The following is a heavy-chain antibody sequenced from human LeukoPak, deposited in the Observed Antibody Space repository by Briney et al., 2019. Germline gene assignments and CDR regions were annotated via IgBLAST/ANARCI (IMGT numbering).Heavy chain of an antibody. Sequence: SETLSLTCTVSGGSISSYYWSWIRQPPGKGLEWTGYIYYSGSTNYNPSLKSRVTISVDTSKNQFSLKLSSVTAADTAVYYCARRSQWLYFDYWGQGTLVTVSS. V-gene: IGHV4-59*08. CDR2: IYYSGST. J-gene: IGHJ4*02. D-gene: IGHD6-19*01. CDR3: ARRSQWLYFDY. CDR1: GGSISSYY.